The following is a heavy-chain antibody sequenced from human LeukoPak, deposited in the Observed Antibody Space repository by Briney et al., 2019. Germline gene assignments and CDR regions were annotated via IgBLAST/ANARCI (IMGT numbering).Heavy chain of an antibody. CDR2: ISGSGGST. CDR1: GITFSSYA. V-gene: IGHV3-23*01. CDR3: AREEWLTGIVDY. J-gene: IGHJ4*02. Sequence: PGGSLRLSCAASGITFSSYAMSWVRQAPGKGLEWVSAISGSGGSTYYADSVKGRFTISRDNSKNTLYLQMNSLRAEDTAVYYCAREEWLTGIVDYWGQGTLVTVSS. D-gene: IGHD3-3*01.